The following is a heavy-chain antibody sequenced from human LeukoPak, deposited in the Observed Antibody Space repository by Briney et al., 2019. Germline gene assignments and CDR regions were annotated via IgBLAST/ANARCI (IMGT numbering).Heavy chain of an antibody. Sequence: GASVKVSCKASGYSFTSNYIHWVRQAPGQGLEWMGIINPSGGSTSYAQKFQGRVTMTRDTSTSTVYMELSSLRSEDTAVYYCARDWSTTGSWYNDNEDYWGQGTLVTVSS. CDR2: INPSGGST. V-gene: IGHV1-46*01. CDR1: GYSFTSNY. D-gene: IGHD6-13*01. J-gene: IGHJ4*02. CDR3: ARDWSTTGSWYNDNEDY.